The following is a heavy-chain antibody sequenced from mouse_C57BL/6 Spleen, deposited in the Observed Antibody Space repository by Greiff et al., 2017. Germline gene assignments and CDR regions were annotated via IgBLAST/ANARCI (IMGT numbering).Heavy chain of an antibody. V-gene: IGHV1-55*01. D-gene: IGHD4-1*01. CDR3: ARSLTGTSYAMDY. J-gene: IGHJ4*01. CDR1: GYTFTSYW. CDR2: IYPGSGST. Sequence: QVQLQQPGAELVKPGASVTMSCKASGYTFTSYWITWVKQRPGQGLEWIGDIYPGSGSTNYNEKFKSKATLTVDTSSSTAYMQLSSLTSEDSAVYYCARSLTGTSYAMDYWGQGTSVTVSS.